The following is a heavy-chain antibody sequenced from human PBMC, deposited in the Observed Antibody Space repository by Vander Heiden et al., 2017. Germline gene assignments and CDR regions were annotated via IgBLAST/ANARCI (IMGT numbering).Heavy chain of an antibody. V-gene: IGHV3-30*01. CDR1: GFTFSSSA. Sequence: VQLVESGGGVVQPGRSLRLSCAASGFTFSSSAMHWVRQAPGKGLEWVAVITYAGSNKYYADSVTGRFTISRDNSKNTLYLQMNSLRVEDTAVYYCARDEDYAYYFDYWGQGTLVTVSS. D-gene: IGHD2-2*01. CDR3: ARDEDYAYYFDY. J-gene: IGHJ4*02. CDR2: ITYAGSNK.